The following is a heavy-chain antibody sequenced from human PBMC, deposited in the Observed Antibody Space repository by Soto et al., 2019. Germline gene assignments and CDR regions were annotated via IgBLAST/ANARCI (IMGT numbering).Heavy chain of an antibody. V-gene: IGHV5-51*01. Sequence: GESLKISCKGSGYSFTSYWIGWVRQMTGKGLEWMGIIYPGDSDTRYSPSFQGQVTISADKSISTAYLQWSSLKASDTAMYYCARSDIVVVVAAIGHDAFDIWGQGTMVTVSS. CDR1: GYSFTSYW. J-gene: IGHJ3*02. D-gene: IGHD2-15*01. CDR2: IYPGDSDT. CDR3: ARSDIVVVVAAIGHDAFDI.